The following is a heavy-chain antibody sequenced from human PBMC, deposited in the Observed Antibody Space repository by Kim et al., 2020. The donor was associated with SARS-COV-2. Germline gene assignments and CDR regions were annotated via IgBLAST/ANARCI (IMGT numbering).Heavy chain of an antibody. V-gene: IGHV1-8*01. Sequence: AQKFQGRVTMTRNTSISTAYMELSSLRSEDTAVYYCSKATVVTHWYFDLWGRGTLVTVSS. D-gene: IGHD4-17*01. CDR3: SKATVVTHWYFDL. J-gene: IGHJ2*01.